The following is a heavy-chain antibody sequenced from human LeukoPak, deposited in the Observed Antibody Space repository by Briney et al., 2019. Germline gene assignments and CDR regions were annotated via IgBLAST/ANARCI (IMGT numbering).Heavy chain of an antibody. CDR2: TYYRSKWYN. J-gene: IGHJ6*03. Sequence: SQTLSLTCAISGDSVSSNSAAWNWIRQSPSRGLEWLGRTYYRSKWYNDYAVSVKSRITINPDTSKNQFSLQLNSVTPEDTAVYYCAKASRITMVRGFSQYYMDVWGKGTSVTTSS. CDR1: GDSVSSNSAA. V-gene: IGHV6-1*01. CDR3: AKASRITMVRGFSQYYMDV. D-gene: IGHD3-10*01.